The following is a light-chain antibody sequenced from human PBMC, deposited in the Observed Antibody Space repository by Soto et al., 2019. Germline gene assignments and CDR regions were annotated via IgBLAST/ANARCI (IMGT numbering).Light chain of an antibody. V-gene: IGLV2-14*01. CDR2: DVS. CDR3: SSYTSSSTLVV. J-gene: IGLJ2*01. CDR1: SSDVGGYNY. Sequence: QSALTQPASVSGSPGQSITISCPGTSSDVGGYNYVSWYQQHPGKAPKLMIYDVSKRPSGVSNRFSGSKSGNTASLTISGLQAEDEADYYCSSYTSSSTLVVFGGGTKVTVL.